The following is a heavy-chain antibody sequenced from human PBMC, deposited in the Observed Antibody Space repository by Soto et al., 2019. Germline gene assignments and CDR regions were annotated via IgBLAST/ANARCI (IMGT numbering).Heavy chain of an antibody. V-gene: IGHV3-23*01. J-gene: IGHJ6*02. CDR3: AKHETSPDFYYYYGVDA. CDR1: GFTFSSYA. Sequence: GGSLRLSCAGSGFTFSSYAMSWVRQAPGMGLEWVATISGSGGTTYSADSVKGRFTISRDNSKNSLYLQMNSLRAEDTAVYYCAKHETSPDFYYYYGVDAWGQGTTVTVSS. D-gene: IGHD2-2*01. CDR2: ISGSGGTT.